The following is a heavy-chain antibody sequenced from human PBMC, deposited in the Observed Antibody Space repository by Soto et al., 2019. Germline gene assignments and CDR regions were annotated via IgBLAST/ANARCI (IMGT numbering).Heavy chain of an antibody. J-gene: IGHJ6*02. V-gene: IGHV5-51*01. CDR1: GYSFPNFW. Sequence: GESLKISCKGSGYSFPNFWIGWVRRMPGKGLEWMGIIYPGDSDTRYGPSFQGQVTISADKSITTAYLQWNSLKASDTAMYYCARVQGSRNYYYGMDVWGQGTTVTVSS. D-gene: IGHD6-13*01. CDR3: ARVQGSRNYYYGMDV. CDR2: IYPGDSDT.